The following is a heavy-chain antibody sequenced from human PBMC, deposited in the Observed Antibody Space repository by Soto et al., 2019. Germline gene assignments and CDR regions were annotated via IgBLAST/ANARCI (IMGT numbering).Heavy chain of an antibody. CDR1: GFTFSSYW. CDR3: ARDLGHCSSTSCYGAYYYYGMDV. Sequence: AASGFTFSSYWMHWVRQAPGKGLVWVSRINSDGSSTSYADSVKGRFTISRDNAKNTLYLQMNSLRAEDTAVYYCARDLGHCSSTSCYGAYYYYGMDVWGQGTTVTVSS. CDR2: INSDGSST. V-gene: IGHV3-74*01. D-gene: IGHD2-2*01. J-gene: IGHJ6*02.